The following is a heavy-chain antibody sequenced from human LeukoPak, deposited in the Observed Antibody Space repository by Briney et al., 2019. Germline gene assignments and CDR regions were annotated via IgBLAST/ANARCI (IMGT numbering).Heavy chain of an antibody. V-gene: IGHV3-7*01. D-gene: IGHD3-10*01. CDR1: GFSFRDYW. J-gene: IGHJ4*02. Sequence: GGSPRLSWAASGFSFRDYWMSWVRQAPGKGLEWVADIEPDGSGKTYVDSVKGRFTISRDNAQQSLYLQMDTLTAEDTAVYYCVTSWVRQERDFWGQGTLVTVSS. CDR3: VTSWVRQERDF. CDR2: IEPDGSGK.